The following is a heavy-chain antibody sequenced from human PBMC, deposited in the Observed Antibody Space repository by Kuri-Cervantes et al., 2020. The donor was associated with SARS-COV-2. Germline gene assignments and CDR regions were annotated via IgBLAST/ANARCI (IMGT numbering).Heavy chain of an antibody. Sequence: GESLKISCAASGFTFSSYAMHWVRQAPGKGLEWVAVISYDGSNKYYADSVKGRFTISRDNSKNTLYLQMNSLSVEDTAVYYCVRDRSIVGAEEAFDVWGQGTMVTVSS. CDR3: VRDRSIVGAEEAFDV. CDR2: ISYDGSNK. D-gene: IGHD1-26*01. V-gene: IGHV3-30-3*01. J-gene: IGHJ3*01. CDR1: GFTFSSYA.